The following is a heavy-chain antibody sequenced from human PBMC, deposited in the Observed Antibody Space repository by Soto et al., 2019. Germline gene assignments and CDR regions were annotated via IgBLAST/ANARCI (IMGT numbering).Heavy chain of an antibody. D-gene: IGHD5-18*01. J-gene: IGHJ5*02. Sequence: GGSLRLSCAASGFTFSSYAMHWVRQAPGKGLEWVAVISYDGSNKYYADSVKGRFTISRDNSKNTLYLQMNSLRAEDTAVYYCERDRWIQLWLGWLDPWGQGTLVTVYS. CDR3: ERDRWIQLWLGWLDP. V-gene: IGHV3-30-3*01. CDR1: GFTFSSYA. CDR2: ISYDGSNK.